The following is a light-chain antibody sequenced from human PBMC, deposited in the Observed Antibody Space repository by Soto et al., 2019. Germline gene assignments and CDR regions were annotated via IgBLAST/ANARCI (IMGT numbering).Light chain of an antibody. CDR2: GAS. V-gene: IGKV3-15*01. J-gene: IGKJ2*01. CDR3: QQYNNWPYT. Sequence: EIVMTQSPATLSVSPGERATLSCRASQSVSSNLAWYQQKPGQAPRLLIYGASTRATGIPARFSGSGSGTEFTLTISSLQSEDSAVYDCQQYNNWPYTFGQGTKLEIK. CDR1: QSVSSN.